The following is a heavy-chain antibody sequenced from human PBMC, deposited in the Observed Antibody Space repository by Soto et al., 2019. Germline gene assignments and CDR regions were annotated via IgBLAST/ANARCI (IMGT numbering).Heavy chain of an antibody. V-gene: IGHV1-69*01. J-gene: IGHJ5*01. CDR2: IIPVFGTA. CDR3: ARDRWGSYSFDS. CDR1: GGVFRNYA. Sequence: QVQLVQSGAEVKKPGSSVKVSCKASGGVFRNYAINWVRQAPGQGLEWMGGIIPVFGTADYPQKFQGRVTITADEYTTTAYMELPSLKTEDTAVYFCARDRWGSYSFDSWGQGTLVTVA. D-gene: IGHD1-26*01.